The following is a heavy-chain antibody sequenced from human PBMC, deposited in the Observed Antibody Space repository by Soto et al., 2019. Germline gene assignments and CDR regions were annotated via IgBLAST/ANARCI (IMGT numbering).Heavy chain of an antibody. J-gene: IGHJ6*02. Sequence: QTGGALRLSCAASGFTFSSYEMNWVRQAPGKGLEWLSYIGRGGSDIYYADSVKGRFTISRDNAKNSLYLQMNSLRAEDTAVYYCARLTRDKYYYGMDVWGQGTTATVPS. D-gene: IGHD2-15*01. V-gene: IGHV3-48*03. CDR2: IGRGGSDI. CDR3: ARLTRDKYYYGMDV. CDR1: GFTFSSYE.